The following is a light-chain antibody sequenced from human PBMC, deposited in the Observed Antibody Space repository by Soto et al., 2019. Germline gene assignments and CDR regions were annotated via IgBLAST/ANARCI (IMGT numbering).Light chain of an antibody. J-gene: IGLJ1*01. CDR3: CSYAGRPYV. V-gene: IGLV2-23*01. CDR1: SSDVGSYNL. CDR2: EGS. Sequence: QSVLTQPASVSGSPGQSITISCSGTSSDVGSYNLASWYQQHPGKAPKLMIYEGSKRPSGVSNRFSGSKSGNTASLTISGLQAEDEADYYCCSYAGRPYVFGTGTKVTVL.